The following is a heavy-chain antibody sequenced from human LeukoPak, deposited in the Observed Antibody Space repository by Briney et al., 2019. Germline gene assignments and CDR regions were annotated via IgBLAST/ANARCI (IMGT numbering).Heavy chain of an antibody. CDR2: IYHSGST. Sequence: PSGTLSLTCAVSGGSISSSNWWSWVRQPPGKGLEWIGEIYHSGSTNYNPSLKSRVTISVDKSKNQFSLKLTSVTAADTAVFYCARHRTGYSSGWYDGYYFDYWGQGTLVTVSS. J-gene: IGHJ4*02. CDR1: GGSISSSNW. D-gene: IGHD6-19*01. CDR3: ARHRTGYSSGWYDGYYFDY. V-gene: IGHV4-4*02.